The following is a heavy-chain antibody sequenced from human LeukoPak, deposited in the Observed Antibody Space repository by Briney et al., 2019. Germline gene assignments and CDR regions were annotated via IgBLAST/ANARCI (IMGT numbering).Heavy chain of an antibody. V-gene: IGHV1-24*01. J-gene: IGHJ4*02. D-gene: IGHD3-22*01. CDR2: FDPEDGET. CDR3: ATIDGHYDSSGY. CDR1: GYTFTGYY. Sequence: GASVKVSCKASGYTFTGYYMHWVRQAPGKGLEWMGGFDPEDGETIYAQKFQGRVTMTEDTSTDSAYMELSSLRSEDTAVYYCATIDGHYDSSGYWGQGTLVIVS.